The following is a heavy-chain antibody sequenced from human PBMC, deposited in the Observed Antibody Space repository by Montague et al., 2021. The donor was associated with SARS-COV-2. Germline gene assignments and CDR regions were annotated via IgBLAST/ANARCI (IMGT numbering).Heavy chain of an antibody. J-gene: IGHJ6*02. V-gene: IGHV3-23*01. CDR1: GFPFSSYA. D-gene: IGHD6-19*01. CDR2: ISGSGGST. CDR3: AKFFGGCHRYGMDV. Sequence: SLRLSCAASGFPFSSYAMSWVRQAPGKGLEWVSAISGSGGSTYYADSVKGRFTISRDNSKNTLYLQMNSLRAEDTAVYYCAKFFGGCHRYGMDVLGQGTTVTVSS.